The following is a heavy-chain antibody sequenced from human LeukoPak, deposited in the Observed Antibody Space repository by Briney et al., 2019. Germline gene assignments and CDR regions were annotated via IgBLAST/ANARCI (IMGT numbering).Heavy chain of an antibody. V-gene: IGHV3-21*01. D-gene: IGHD5-24*01. CDR2: ISSSSSYI. Sequence: PGGSLRFSCAASEFTFSTYGMHWVRQAPGKGLEWVSSISSSSSYIYYADSVKGRFTISRDNAKNSLYLQMNSLRAEDTAVYYCAKDDAWLQYGNWGRGTLVTVSS. CDR3: AKDDAWLQYGN. CDR1: EFTFSTYG. J-gene: IGHJ4*02.